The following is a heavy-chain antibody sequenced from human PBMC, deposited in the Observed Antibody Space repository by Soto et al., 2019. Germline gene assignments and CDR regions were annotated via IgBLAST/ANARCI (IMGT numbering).Heavy chain of an antibody. CDR1: GFTFSSYA. V-gene: IGHV3-23*01. Sequence: HPGGSLRLSCAASGFTFSSYAMSWVRQAPGKGLEWVSAISGSGGSTYYADSVKGRFTISRDNSKNTLYLQMNSLRAEDTAVYYCAKGSRIGSSYGVYYYYYGMDVWGQGTTVTVSS. CDR3: AKGSRIGSSYGVYYYYYGMDV. CDR2: ISGSGGST. J-gene: IGHJ6*02. D-gene: IGHD6-13*01.